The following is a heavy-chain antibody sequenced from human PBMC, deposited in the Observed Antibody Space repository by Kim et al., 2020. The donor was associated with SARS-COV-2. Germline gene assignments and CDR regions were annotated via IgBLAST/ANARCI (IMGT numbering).Heavy chain of an antibody. J-gene: IGHJ4*02. CDR1: GGSFSGYY. CDR3: ARGGRRRIFDY. D-gene: IGHD2-15*01. V-gene: IGHV4-34*01. CDR2: INHSGST. Sequence: SETLSLTCAVYGGSFSGYYWSWIRQPPGKGLEWIGEINHSGSTNYNPSLKSRVTISVDTSKNQFSLKLSSVTAADTAVYYCARGGRRRIFDYWGQGTLVT.